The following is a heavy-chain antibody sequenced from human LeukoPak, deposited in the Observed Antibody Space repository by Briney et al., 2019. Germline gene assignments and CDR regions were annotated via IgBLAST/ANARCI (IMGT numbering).Heavy chain of an antibody. V-gene: IGHV3-64*01. CDR2: ISSNGGST. CDR3: ARGAGGYSYGRAGYMDV. CDR1: GFTFSSYA. D-gene: IGHD5-18*01. Sequence: GGSLRLSCAASGFTFSSYAMHWVRQAPGKGLEFVSAISSNGGSTYYANSVKGRFTISRDNSKNTLYLQMGSLRAEDMAVYYCARGAGGYSYGRAGYMDVWGKGTTVTVSS. J-gene: IGHJ6*03.